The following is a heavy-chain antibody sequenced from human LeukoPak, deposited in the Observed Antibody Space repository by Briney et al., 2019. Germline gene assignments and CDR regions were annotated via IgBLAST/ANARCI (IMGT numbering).Heavy chain of an antibody. CDR2: IYYSGST. J-gene: IGHJ6*02. V-gene: IGHV4-59*01. CDR1: GGSISSYY. D-gene: IGHD3-10*01. CDR3: ARSPPAVRGVTTSVYYYYYGMDV. Sequence: PSETLSLTCTVSGGSISSYYWSWIRQPPGKGLEWIGYIYYSGSTNYNASLTNRVTISVDTSKNQFSLKLSSVTAADTAVYYCARSPPAVRGVTTSVYYYYYGMDVWGQGTTVTVSS.